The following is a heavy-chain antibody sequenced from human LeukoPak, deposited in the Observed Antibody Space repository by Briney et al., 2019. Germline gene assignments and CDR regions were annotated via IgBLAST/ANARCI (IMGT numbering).Heavy chain of an antibody. V-gene: IGHV3-30*02. CDR3: AKDLGCSWPLYLDY. J-gene: IGHJ4*02. CDR1: GFTFSNYG. Sequence: PGGSLRLSCAASGFTFSNYGMHWVRQAPGKGLEWVAFIRYDGSNKYYADSVKGRFTVSRDNSKNTLYLQMNSLRAEDTAVYYCAKDLGCSWPLYLDYWGQGTLVTVSS. D-gene: IGHD6-13*01. CDR2: IRYDGSNK.